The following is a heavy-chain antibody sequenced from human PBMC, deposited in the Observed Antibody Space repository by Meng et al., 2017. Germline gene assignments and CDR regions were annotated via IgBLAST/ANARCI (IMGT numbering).Heavy chain of an antibody. J-gene: IGHJ3*02. Sequence: SETLSLTCTVSGGPISSYYWSWIRQPPGKGLEWIGYIYYSGSTNYNPSLKSRVTISVDTSKNQFSLKLSSVTAADTAVYYCAREVHYDSSGYYVARAFDIWGQGTMVTVSS. CDR3: AREVHYDSSGYYVARAFDI. D-gene: IGHD3-22*01. CDR2: IYYSGST. CDR1: GGPISSYY. V-gene: IGHV4-59*01.